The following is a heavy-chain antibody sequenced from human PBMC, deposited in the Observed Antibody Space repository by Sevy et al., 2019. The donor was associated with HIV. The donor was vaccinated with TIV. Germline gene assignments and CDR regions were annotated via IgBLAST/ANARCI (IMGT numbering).Heavy chain of an antibody. J-gene: IGHJ6*03. CDR1: GFTFSSYA. CDR3: ANLDDYGDYVRGQNYYYYMDV. V-gene: IGHV3-23*01. Sequence: GGSLRLSCAASGFTFSSYAMSWVRQAPGKGLEWVSAISGSGGSTYYADSVKGQFTDSRDNSKNTLYLQMNSLRAEDTAVYYCANLDDYGDYVRGQNYYYYMDVWGKGTTVTVSS. D-gene: IGHD4-17*01. CDR2: ISGSGGST.